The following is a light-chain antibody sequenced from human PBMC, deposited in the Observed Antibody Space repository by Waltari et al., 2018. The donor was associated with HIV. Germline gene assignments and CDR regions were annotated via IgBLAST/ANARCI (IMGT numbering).Light chain of an antibody. CDR3: EVWDETRNRVV. V-gene: IGLV3-21*04. CDR1: RIGTKS. Sequence: SVLTQPPSVSVAQGKTATITCLGDRIGTKSVYLYQQKSGQAPQCIIYYDSDRPSGIPERFSGSNSGSAATLTISRVEDGDEADYYCEVWDETRNRVVFGGGTKLFAL. J-gene: IGLJ2*01. CDR2: YDS.